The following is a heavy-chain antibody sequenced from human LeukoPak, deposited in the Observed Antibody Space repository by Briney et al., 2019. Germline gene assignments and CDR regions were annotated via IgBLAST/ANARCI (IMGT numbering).Heavy chain of an antibody. CDR1: GYSFTSHY. V-gene: IGHV1-46*04. J-gene: IGHJ5*02. CDR2: INPRGTAT. D-gene: IGHD3-16*01. CDR3: ARDTSEGDYAWWFDP. Sequence: ASVKVSCKASGYSFTSHYMHCGRQAPGQGLEWMGLINPRGTATRYAQSLQDRLTLARDLSTSTDYMELSSLRSDDTAVSFCARDTSEGDYAWWFDPWGQGTLVTVAS.